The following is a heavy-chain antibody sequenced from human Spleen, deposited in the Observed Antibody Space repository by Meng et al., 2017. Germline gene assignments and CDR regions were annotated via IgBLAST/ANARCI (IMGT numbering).Heavy chain of an antibody. V-gene: IGHV4-4*02. D-gene: IGHD2-21*02. CDR2: IYHTGTT. CDR3: ASQSVTAIPFDY. Sequence: QVHLQESGPGLVQPSGTLSLTCAVSGDSISSMNWWSWVRQPPGKGLEWIGEIYHTGTTNYNPSLESRVTISVDTSKNQFSLKMKSVTAADTAVYYCASQSVTAIPFDYWGPGALVTVSS. CDR1: GDSISSMNW. J-gene: IGHJ4*02.